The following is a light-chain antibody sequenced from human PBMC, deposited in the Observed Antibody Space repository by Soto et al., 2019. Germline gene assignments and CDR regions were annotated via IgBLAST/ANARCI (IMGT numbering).Light chain of an antibody. CDR3: AAWDDSLNGHV. J-gene: IGLJ1*01. V-gene: IGLV1-44*01. CDR1: SSNIGTSS. CDR2: TTN. Sequence: CVLTQPHSASGTAGQRVTISCSGSSSNIGTSSVHWFQQLPGTAPKLLISTTNQRPSGVPERFSGSKSGTSASLAISGLQSEDEADYYCAAWDDSLNGHVFGTGTKVTVL.